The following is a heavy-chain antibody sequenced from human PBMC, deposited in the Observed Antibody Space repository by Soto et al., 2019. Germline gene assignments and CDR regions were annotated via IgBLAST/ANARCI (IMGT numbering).Heavy chain of an antibody. CDR2: IYYSGST. J-gene: IGHJ6*02. D-gene: IGHD2-2*01. V-gene: IGHV4-39*07. CDR3: AVADCSSTSCYRGPGGGPPGDYYYYGMDV. Sequence: SETLSLTCTVSGGSISSSSYYWGWIRQPPGKGLEWIGSIYYSGSTNYNPSLKSRVTISVDTSKNQFSLKLSSVTAADTAVYYCAVADCSSTSCYRGPGGGPPGDYYYYGMDVWGQGTTVTVSS. CDR1: GGSISSSSYY.